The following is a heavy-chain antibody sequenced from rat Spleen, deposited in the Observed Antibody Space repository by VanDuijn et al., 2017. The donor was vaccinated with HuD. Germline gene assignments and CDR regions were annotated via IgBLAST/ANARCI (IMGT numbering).Heavy chain of an antibody. CDR2: INSAGNT. J-gene: IGHJ3*01. V-gene: IGHV3-3*01. CDR3: ARSEGAHYYLPFAD. Sequence: EVQLQESGPGPVKPSQSLSLTCSVTDYSITSNYWGWIRKFPGNKLEWMGYINSAGNTNYNPSLKSRVSITRDTSKNQFFLQVNSLSTEDTATYYCARSEGAHYYLPFADWGQGSLVTVSS. D-gene: IGHD1-1*01. CDR1: DYSITSNY.